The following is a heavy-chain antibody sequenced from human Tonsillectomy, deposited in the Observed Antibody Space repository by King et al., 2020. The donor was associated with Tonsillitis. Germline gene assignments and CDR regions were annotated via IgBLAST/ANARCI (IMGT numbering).Heavy chain of an antibody. CDR1: GFTFSSYG. Sequence: VQLVESGGGVVQPGRSLRLSCAASGFTFSSYGMHWVRQAPGKGLEWVAVIWYDGRNKYYADSVKGRFTISRENSKNTLYLQMNSLRAEDTAVYYCARDLVGYCSSTSCHHFDYWGQGTLVTVSS. CDR3: ARDLVGYCSSTSCHHFDY. CDR2: IWYDGRNK. J-gene: IGHJ4*02. V-gene: IGHV3-33*01. D-gene: IGHD2-2*01.